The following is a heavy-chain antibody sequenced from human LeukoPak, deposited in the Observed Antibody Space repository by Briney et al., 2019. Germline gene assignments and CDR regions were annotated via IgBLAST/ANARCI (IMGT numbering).Heavy chain of an antibody. J-gene: IGHJ2*01. V-gene: IGHV4-59*11. CDR1: GGSISRHY. Sequence: AETLSLTCPVSGGSISRHYWSWIRQPPGKGLAWIGHIYYSGNTYYNPSLKGRVPIHDDPCQYQLYLQSSTVTAEDTAVYHCVRDSGPKYFDLRGRGTLVTVSS. CDR3: VRDSGPKYFDL. CDR2: IYYSGNT.